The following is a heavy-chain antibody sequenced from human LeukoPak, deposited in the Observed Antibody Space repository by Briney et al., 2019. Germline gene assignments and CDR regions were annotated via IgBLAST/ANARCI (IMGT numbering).Heavy chain of an antibody. D-gene: IGHD6-13*01. CDR1: GFTFNNYA. J-gene: IGHJ3*01. CDR3: AEVSGSWF. V-gene: IGHV3-23*01. CDR2: ISDNVGST. Sequence: GGSLRLSCAAFGFTFNNYAMSWVRHAPGEGLEWVSTISDNVGSTYYADSVKGRFTISRDNSKNTLYLQMNSLRAEDTAVYYCAEVSGSWFWGQGTMVTVSS.